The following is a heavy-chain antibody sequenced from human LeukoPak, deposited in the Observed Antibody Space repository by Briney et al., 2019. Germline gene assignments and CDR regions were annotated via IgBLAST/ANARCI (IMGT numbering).Heavy chain of an antibody. D-gene: IGHD6-6*01. CDR1: GFTFSSYA. J-gene: IGHJ4*02. V-gene: IGHV3-23*01. CDR3: ARHRSSWLIDY. CDR2: ISGSGGST. Sequence: TGGSLRLSCAASGFTFSSYAMSWVRQAPGKGLEWVSAISGSGGSTYYADSVKGRFTISRGNSKNTLYLQMNSLRAEDTAVYYCARHRSSWLIDYWGQGTLVTVSS.